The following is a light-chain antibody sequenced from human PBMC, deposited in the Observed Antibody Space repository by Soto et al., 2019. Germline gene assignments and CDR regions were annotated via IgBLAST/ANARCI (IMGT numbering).Light chain of an antibody. CDR1: QSITNN. Sequence: DIQMTQSPSSLSASVRERVTIACRASQSITNNLNWYQQKPGRAPKLLIYRVSNLQSGVPPRFSVSGSGTDFTLTISGLQPDDFATYYCQQSYSTPPTVGQGTNVDSK. J-gene: IGKJ1*01. CDR2: RVS. V-gene: IGKV1-39*01. CDR3: QQSYSTPPT.